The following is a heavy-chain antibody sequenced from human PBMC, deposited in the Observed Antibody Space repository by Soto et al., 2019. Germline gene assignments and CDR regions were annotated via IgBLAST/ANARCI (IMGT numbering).Heavy chain of an antibody. CDR1: GFTVSSNY. J-gene: IGHJ4*02. Sequence: EVQLVESGGGLVQLGGSLRLSCVVSGFTVSSNYMSWVRQAPGKGLEWVSVISGGDTTYYADSVKGGFTISRDNSKNTLYLQMNSLGGEDTAVYYCARGLLWFGDNLKYFDYWGQGTLVTVSS. CDR3: ARGLLWFGDNLKYFDY. D-gene: IGHD3-10*01. V-gene: IGHV3-66*01. CDR2: ISGGDTT.